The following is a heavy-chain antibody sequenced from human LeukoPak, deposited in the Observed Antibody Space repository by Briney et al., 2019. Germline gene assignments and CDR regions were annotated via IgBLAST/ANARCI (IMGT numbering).Heavy chain of an antibody. V-gene: IGHV4-39*02. J-gene: IGHJ4*02. CDR1: GGSISSSSSY. CDR2: MYYSGST. CDR3: ARDPLIDCSGGSCYGYR. Sequence: SETLSLTCTVSGGSISSSSSYWGWIRQAPGKGLEWIGSMYYSGSTYYNPSLKSRVTISVDTSKNRFSLKLSSVTAADTAVYYCARDPLIDCSGGSCYGYRWGQGTLVTVSS. D-gene: IGHD2-15*01.